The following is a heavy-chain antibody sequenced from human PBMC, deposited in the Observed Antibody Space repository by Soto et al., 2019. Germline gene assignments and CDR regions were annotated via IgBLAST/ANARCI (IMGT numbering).Heavy chain of an antibody. CDR3: SKQAAQYDFWIIYYSVELYYHGMDV. D-gene: IGHD3-3*01. CDR2: TTYDGSNK. Sequence: QAQVVESGGGAVQPGGSLRLSCAGSGFTFSTYGVHWVRQAPGKGLEWVAVTTYDGSNKYYADSVKGRFTVTRANSKNTVSLESKICRLADTAVSFCSKQAAQYDFWIIYYSVELYYHGMDVWGLAATVTVSS. J-gene: IGHJ6*02. V-gene: IGHV3-30*18. CDR1: GFTFSTYG.